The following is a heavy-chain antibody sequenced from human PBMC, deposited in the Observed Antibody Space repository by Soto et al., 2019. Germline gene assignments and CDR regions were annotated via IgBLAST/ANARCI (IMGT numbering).Heavy chain of an antibody. D-gene: IGHD2-8*01. V-gene: IGHV1-24*01. CDR1: GYTLTELS. J-gene: IGHJ6*02. CDR3: ARSCTNGVCYSTANYYYYGMDV. CDR2: FDPEDGET. Sequence: ASVKVSCKVSGYTLTELSMHWVRQAPGKGLEWMGGFDPEDGETIYAQKFQGRVTMTEDTSTDTAYMELSSLRSEDTAVYYCARSCTNGVCYSTANYYYYGMDVWGQGTTVTVSS.